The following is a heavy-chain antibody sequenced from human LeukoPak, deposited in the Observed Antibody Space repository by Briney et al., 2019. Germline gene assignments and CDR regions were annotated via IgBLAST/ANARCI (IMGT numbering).Heavy chain of an antibody. CDR2: IYYSGST. J-gene: IGHJ6*03. D-gene: IGHD3-10*01. CDR3: ARDGRGMVRGVIMDYYYYYMDV. Sequence: SETLSLTCTVSGGSISSSSYYWGWIRQPPGKGLEWIGYIYYSGSTNYNPSLKSRVTISVDTSKNQFSLKLSSVTAADTAVYYCARDGRGMVRGVIMDYYYYYMDVWGKGTTVTISS. CDR1: GGSISSSSYY. V-gene: IGHV4-61*01.